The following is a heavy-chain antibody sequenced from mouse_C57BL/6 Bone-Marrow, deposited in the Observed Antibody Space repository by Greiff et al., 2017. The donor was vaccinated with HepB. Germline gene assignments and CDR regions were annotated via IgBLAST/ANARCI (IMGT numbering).Heavy chain of an antibody. CDR2: INPDSSTI. D-gene: IGHD2-4*01. Sequence: EVKLMESGGGLVQPGGSLKLSCAASGIDFSRYWMSWVRRAPGKGLEWIGEINPDSSTINYAPSLKDKFIISRDNAKNTLYLQMSKVRSEDTALYYCARFYYDYDYAMDYWGQGTSVTVSS. J-gene: IGHJ4*01. CDR1: GIDFSRYW. CDR3: ARFYYDYDYAMDY. V-gene: IGHV4-1*01.